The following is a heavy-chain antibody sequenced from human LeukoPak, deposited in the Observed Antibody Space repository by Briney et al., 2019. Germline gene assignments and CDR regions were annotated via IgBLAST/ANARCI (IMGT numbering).Heavy chain of an antibody. D-gene: IGHD5/OR15-5a*01. CDR1: GITFRSYG. V-gene: IGHV3-30*03. CDR2: ISYDGSNK. CDR3: ARDVSDY. Sequence: GRSLRLSCAASGITFRSYGMHWVRQAPGKGLEWVAVISYDGSNKYYADSVKGRFTISRDNSKNTLYLQMNSLRAEDTAVYYCARDVSDYWGQGTLVTVSS. J-gene: IGHJ4*02.